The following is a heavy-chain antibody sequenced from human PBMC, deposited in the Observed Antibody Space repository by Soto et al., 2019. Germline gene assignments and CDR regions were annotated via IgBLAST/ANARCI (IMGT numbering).Heavy chain of an antibody. CDR3: AREFVDIVATVYYYYGMDV. Sequence: GASVKVSCKASGYTFTGYYMRWVRQAPGQGLEWMGWINPNSGGTNYAQKFQGWVTMTRDTSISTAYMELSRLRSDDTAVYYCAREFVDIVATVYYYYGMDVWGQGTTVTVSS. CDR1: GYTFTGYY. J-gene: IGHJ6*02. CDR2: INPNSGGT. D-gene: IGHD5-12*01. V-gene: IGHV1-2*04.